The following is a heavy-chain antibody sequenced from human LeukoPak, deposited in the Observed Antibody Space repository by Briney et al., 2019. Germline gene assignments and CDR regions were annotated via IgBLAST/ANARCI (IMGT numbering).Heavy chain of an antibody. CDR3: ARLVGYCSRGSCYHFDS. J-gene: IGHJ4*02. Sequence: PSETLSLTCTVSSGSISSGDFYWSWVRQPPGKDLEWIGHIYYLGTTYSNPSLKSRLTMSVDTSKNQFSLNLSSVTAADTAVYYCARLVGYCSRGSCYHFDSWGQGTLVTVSS. D-gene: IGHD2-15*01. CDR1: SGSISSGDFY. V-gene: IGHV4-30-4*01. CDR2: IYYLGTT.